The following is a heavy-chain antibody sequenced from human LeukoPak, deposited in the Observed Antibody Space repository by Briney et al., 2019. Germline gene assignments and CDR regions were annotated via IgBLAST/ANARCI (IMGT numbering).Heavy chain of an antibody. V-gene: IGHV1-69*13. CDR2: IIPIFGTA. J-gene: IGHJ4*02. Sequence: SVKVSCKASGGTFSSYAISWVRQAPGQGLEWMGGIIPIFGTANYAQKFQGRVTITADESTSTAYMELRSPRSDDTAVYYCARVISGWYYFDYWGQGTLVTVSS. D-gene: IGHD6-19*01. CDR3: ARVISGWYYFDY. CDR1: GGTFSSYA.